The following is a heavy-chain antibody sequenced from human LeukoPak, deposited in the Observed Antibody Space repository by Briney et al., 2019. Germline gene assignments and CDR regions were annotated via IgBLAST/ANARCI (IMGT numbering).Heavy chain of an antibody. D-gene: IGHD3-10*01. CDR1: GGSISSSNW. CDR2: IYHSGST. V-gene: IGHV4-4*02. Sequence: SETLSLTCAVSGGSISSSNWWSWVRQPPGKGLEWIGEIYHSGSTNYNPSLKSRVTISVDKSKNQFSLKLSSVTAADTAVYYCAGFYGSGSYYYFDYWGQGTLVTVSS. CDR3: AGFYGSGSYYYFDY. J-gene: IGHJ4*02.